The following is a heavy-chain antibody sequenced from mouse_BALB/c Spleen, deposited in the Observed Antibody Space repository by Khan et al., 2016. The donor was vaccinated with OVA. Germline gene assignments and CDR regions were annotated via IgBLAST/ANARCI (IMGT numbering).Heavy chain of an antibody. Sequence: EVQLQESGPGLVKPSQSLSLTCTVTGYSITSDYAWNWIRQFPGNKLEWVGYISYSGRTSYNPSLQSRISITRATSKNQFFRQVNSVATEDRATYFWARTVTITTVVATDFDYWGQGTTLPVSS. D-gene: IGHD1-1*01. CDR2: ISYSGRT. J-gene: IGHJ2*01. CDR3: ARTVTITTVVATDFDY. V-gene: IGHV3-2*02. CDR1: GYSITSDYA.